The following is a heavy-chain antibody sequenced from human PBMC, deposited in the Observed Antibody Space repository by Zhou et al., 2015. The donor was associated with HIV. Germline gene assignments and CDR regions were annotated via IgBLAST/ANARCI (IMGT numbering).Heavy chain of an antibody. Sequence: QVQLVQSGAEVKKPGSSVKVSCKASGGTFSSYAISWVRQAPGQGLEWMGGIIPIFGTANYAQKFQGRVTITADESTSTAYMELSSLRSEDTAVYYCARGPQGVIIHSRYYYYYMDVWGKGTTVTVSS. V-gene: IGHV1-69*01. J-gene: IGHJ6*03. CDR2: IIPIFGTA. CDR3: ARGPQGVIIHSRYYYYYMDV. D-gene: IGHD3-10*01. CDR1: GGTFSSYA.